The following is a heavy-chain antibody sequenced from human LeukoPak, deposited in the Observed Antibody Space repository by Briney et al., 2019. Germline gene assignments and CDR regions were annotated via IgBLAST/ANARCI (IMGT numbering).Heavy chain of an antibody. CDR2: ISSSGSTI. CDR1: GFTFNTYS. J-gene: IGHJ4*02. V-gene: IGHV3-48*04. Sequence: GESLRLSCAASGFTFNTYSMNWVRQAPGKGLEWVSYISSSGSTIYYADSVKGRFTISRDNAKNSLYLQMNSLRAEDTAVYYCARDGYYGSGSYDYWGQGILVTVSS. D-gene: IGHD3-10*01. CDR3: ARDGYYGSGSYDY.